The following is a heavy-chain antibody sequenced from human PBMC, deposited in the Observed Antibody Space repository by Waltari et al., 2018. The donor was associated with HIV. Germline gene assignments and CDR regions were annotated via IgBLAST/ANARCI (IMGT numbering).Heavy chain of an antibody. CDR3: ARDSHYYDSTPFDY. D-gene: IGHD3-22*01. Sequence: QVQLVESGGGVVQPGRSLRLSCAASGFILRIFAIHWVRQAPGKGLEWVAVIGYDGTKKDFADSVKGRFTISRDNSKNTLYLQMNSLRAEDTAVYYCARDSHYYDSTPFDYWGQGTLVTVSS. J-gene: IGHJ4*02. V-gene: IGHV3-33*01. CDR2: IGYDGTKK. CDR1: GFILRIFA.